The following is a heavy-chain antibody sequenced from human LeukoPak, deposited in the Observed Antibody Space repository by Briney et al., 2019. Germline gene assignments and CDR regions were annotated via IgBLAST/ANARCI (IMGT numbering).Heavy chain of an antibody. V-gene: IGHV1-46*01. D-gene: IGHD3-10*01. Sequence: GASVKVSCKASGYTFTNYYMHWVRQAPGQGLEWMGIINPSGGSTSYAQKFQGRVTMTRDTSTSTVYMELSSLRSEDTAVYYCARDSPRVYYGSGSYYNALGYWGQGTLVTVSS. CDR3: ARDSPRVYYGSGSYYNALGY. CDR2: INPSGGST. CDR1: GYTFTNYY. J-gene: IGHJ4*02.